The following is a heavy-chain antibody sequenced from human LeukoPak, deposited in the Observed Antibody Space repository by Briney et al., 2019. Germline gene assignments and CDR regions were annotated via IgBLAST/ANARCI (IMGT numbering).Heavy chain of an antibody. Sequence: AGGSLRLSCAASGFTFSDYYMSWIRQAPGKGLEWVSYISSSGSTIYYADSVKGRFTISRDNAKNSLYLQMNSLRAEDTAVYYCARDTGSYDSSGYKNRLDYWGQGTLVTVSS. D-gene: IGHD3-22*01. J-gene: IGHJ4*02. CDR2: ISSSGSTI. CDR1: GFTFSDYY. CDR3: ARDTGSYDSSGYKNRLDY. V-gene: IGHV3-11*01.